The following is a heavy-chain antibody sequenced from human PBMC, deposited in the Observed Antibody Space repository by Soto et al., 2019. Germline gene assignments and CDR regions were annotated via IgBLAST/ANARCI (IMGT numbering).Heavy chain of an antibody. CDR1: RFIFNDYA. Sequence: DVQPLESGGGLVQPGGSLAPSCSASRFIFNDYAINWVRPAPGKGLGGVSSIGGGNTDRYYADSVKGRFIISRDNSKNTMYLQMNSLRDDDTAVYYWAKDAVSYNGKWDWFDSWGQGTLVTVSS. CDR2: IGGGNTDR. J-gene: IGHJ5*01. CDR3: AKDAVSYNGKWDWFDS. D-gene: IGHD1-26*01. V-gene: IGHV3-23*01.